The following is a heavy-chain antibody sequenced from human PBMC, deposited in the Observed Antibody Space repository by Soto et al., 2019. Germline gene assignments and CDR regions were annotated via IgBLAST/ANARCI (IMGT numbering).Heavy chain of an antibody. CDR2: ISYDGSNK. Sequence: QVPLVESGGGVVQPGRSLRLSCAASGFTFSSYGMHWVRQAPGKGLEWVAVISYDGSNKYYADSVKGRFTISRDNSKNALYLQMNSLRAEDTAVYYCAKNYGSGSYCLDYWGQGTLVTVSS. CDR3: AKNYGSGSYCLDY. D-gene: IGHD3-10*01. J-gene: IGHJ4*02. CDR1: GFTFSSYG. V-gene: IGHV3-30*18.